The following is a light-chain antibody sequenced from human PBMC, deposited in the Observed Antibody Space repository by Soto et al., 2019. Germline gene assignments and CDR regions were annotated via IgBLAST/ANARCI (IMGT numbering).Light chain of an antibody. CDR3: QKYNSAPPT. CDR2: AAS. Sequence: DIHVTESPSSLSASVGDRVTITCRASQGISNYLAWYQQKPGKVPKLLIYAASTLQSGVPSRFSGSGSGTDFTLTISSLQPEDVATYYCQKYNSAPPTFGQGTRLEIK. V-gene: IGKV1-27*01. J-gene: IGKJ5*01. CDR1: QGISNY.